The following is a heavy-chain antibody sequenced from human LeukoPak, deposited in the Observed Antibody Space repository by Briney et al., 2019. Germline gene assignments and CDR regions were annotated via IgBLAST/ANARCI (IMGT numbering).Heavy chain of an antibody. CDR1: GYTFTGYY. CDR2: INPNSGGT. Sequence: ASVNVSCKASGYTFTGYYMHWVRQAPGQGLEWMGWINPNSGGTNYAQKFQGRVTMTRDTSISTAYMELSRLRSDDTAVYYCARAPYCSGGSCYYYYYGMDVWGQGTTVTVSS. D-gene: IGHD2-15*01. CDR3: ARAPYCSGGSCYYYYYGMDV. V-gene: IGHV1-2*02. J-gene: IGHJ6*02.